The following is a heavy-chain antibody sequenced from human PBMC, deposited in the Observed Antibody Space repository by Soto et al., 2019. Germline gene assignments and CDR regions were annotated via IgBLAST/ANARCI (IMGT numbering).Heavy chain of an antibody. Sequence: SETLSLTCTVSGGSISSGDYYWSWIRQPPGKGLEWIGNIYYSGGTYYNPSLKSRVTISVDTSKNQFSLKLSSVTAADTAVYYCARQVGSNYLYYFDYWGQGTLVTVSS. CDR2: IYYSGGT. J-gene: IGHJ4*02. D-gene: IGHD4-4*01. CDR1: GGSISSGDYY. CDR3: ARQVGSNYLYYFDY. V-gene: IGHV4-30-4*01.